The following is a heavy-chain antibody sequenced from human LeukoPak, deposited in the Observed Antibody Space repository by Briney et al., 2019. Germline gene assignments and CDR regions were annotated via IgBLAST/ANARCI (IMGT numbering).Heavy chain of an antibody. J-gene: IGHJ4*02. CDR1: GYTFTGYY. V-gene: IGHV1-2*02. D-gene: IGHD1-26*01. CDR3: ARDLFPIQVGATVVRTFDY. Sequence: ASVKVSCKASGYTFTGYYMHWVRQAPGQGLERMGWINPNSGGTNYAQKFQGRVTMTRDTSISTAYMELSRLRSDDTAVYYCARDLFPIQVGATVVRTFDYWGQGTLVTVSS. CDR2: INPNSGGT.